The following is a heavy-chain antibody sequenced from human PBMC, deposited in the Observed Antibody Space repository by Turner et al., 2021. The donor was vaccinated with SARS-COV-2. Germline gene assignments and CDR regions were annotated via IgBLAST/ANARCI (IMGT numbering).Heavy chain of an antibody. D-gene: IGHD3-9*01. CDR2: INSSGSNI. J-gene: IGHJ3*02. V-gene: IGHV3-21*01. CDR3: ASMDNYDNMSGYYPDAFDI. Sequence: GQLVASGGGLVTPAASLRLACAASGFTFSSYSMNWVRQAPGKGLEWVSDINSSGSNIYYADTVKGRFTFAGNNTKNSLYLQITGLGAEDTVEYYGASMDNYDNMSGYYPDAFDIWGQGTMVTVSS. CDR1: GFTFSSYS.